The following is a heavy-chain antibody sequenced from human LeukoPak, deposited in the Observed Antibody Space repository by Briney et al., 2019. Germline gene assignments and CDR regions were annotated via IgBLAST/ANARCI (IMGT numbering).Heavy chain of an antibody. Sequence: SETLSLTCTVSGGSISSYYWSWIRQPPGKGLEWIGYIYYSGSTNYNPSLKSRVTISVDTSKNQFSLKLSSVTAADTAVYYCARRDYRGNGFPPWAREPRVPVSS. CDR1: GGSISSYY. V-gene: IGHV4-59*01. J-gene: IGHJ5*02. CDR3: ARRDYRGNGFPP. CDR2: IYYSGST. D-gene: IGHD1-1*01.